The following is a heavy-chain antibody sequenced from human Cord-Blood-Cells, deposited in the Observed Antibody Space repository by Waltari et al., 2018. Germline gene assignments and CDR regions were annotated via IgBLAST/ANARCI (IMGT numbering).Heavy chain of an antibody. D-gene: IGHD2-8*01. Sequence: EVQLVETGGGLIQPGGSLRLSCAASGFTVSSNYMSWVRQAPGKGLEWVSVIYSGGSTYYADSVKGRFTISRDNSKNTLYLQMNSLRAEDTAVYYCARGGSPGVSEVDYWGQGTLVTVSS. J-gene: IGHJ4*02. CDR2: IYSGGST. V-gene: IGHV3-53*02. CDR3: ARGGSPGVSEVDY. CDR1: GFTVSSNY.